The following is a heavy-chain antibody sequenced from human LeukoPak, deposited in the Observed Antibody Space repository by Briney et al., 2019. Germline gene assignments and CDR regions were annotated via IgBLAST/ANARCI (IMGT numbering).Heavy chain of an antibody. J-gene: IGHJ4*02. CDR1: GFTTSSSY. CDR3: ARGARGAYFDY. V-gene: IGHV3-66*01. D-gene: IGHD4/OR15-4a*01. Sequence: PGGSLRLSCAASGFTTSSSYMSWVRQVPGKGLEWVSCIYGADTIYYADFVKDRFTISRDSNRNILYLQMNSLRADDTAVYYCARGARGAYFDYWGQGTLVTVSS. CDR2: IYGADTI.